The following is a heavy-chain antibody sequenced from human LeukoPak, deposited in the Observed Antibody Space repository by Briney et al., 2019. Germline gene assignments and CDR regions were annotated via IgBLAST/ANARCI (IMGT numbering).Heavy chain of an antibody. J-gene: IGHJ6*02. D-gene: IGHD3-22*01. CDR1: GYTFTSYG. CDR3: ARAYYYDSSGYYQAYYYYYGMDV. V-gene: IGHV1-18*01. CDR2: ISAYNGNT. Sequence: ASVKVSCKASGYTFTSYGISWVRQAPGQGLEWMGWISAYNGNTNYAQNLQGRVTMTTDTSTSTAYMELRSLRSDDTAVYYCARAYYYDSSGYYQAYYYYYGMDVWGQGTTVTVSS.